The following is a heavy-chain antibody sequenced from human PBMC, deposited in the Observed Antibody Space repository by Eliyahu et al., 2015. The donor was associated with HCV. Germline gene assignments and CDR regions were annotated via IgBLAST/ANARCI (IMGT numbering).Heavy chain of an antibody. CDR1: GYSFTSXX. CDR3: VRQGYCDSTRCRLYFDL. Sequence: EVQLVQSGAEVKKPGESLKXSCKGSGYSFTSXXIGWVRQXPGKGLEWMGITYPGDSETRYSPSFQGQVTISVDKSINIAYLQWSGLKASDTAMYYCVRQGYCDSTRCRLYFDLWGRGTLVTVSS. CDR2: TYPGDSET. D-gene: IGHD2-2*01. J-gene: IGHJ2*01. V-gene: IGHV5-51*01.